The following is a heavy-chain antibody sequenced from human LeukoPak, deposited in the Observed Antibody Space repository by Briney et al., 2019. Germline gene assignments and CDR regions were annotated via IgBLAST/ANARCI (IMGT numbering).Heavy chain of an antibody. V-gene: IGHV3-30*18. CDR1: GFTFSSYG. CDR2: ISYDGSNK. Sequence: GGSLRLSCAASGFTFSSYGMHWVRQAPGKGLEWVAVISYDGSNKYYADSVKGRFTISRGNSKNTLYLQMNSLRAEDAAVYYCANALLYYYGSGSYFRVDAFDIWGQGTMVTVSS. D-gene: IGHD3-10*01. J-gene: IGHJ3*02. CDR3: ANALLYYYGSGSYFRVDAFDI.